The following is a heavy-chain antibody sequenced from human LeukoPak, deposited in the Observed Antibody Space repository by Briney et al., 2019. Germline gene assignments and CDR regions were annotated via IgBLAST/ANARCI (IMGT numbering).Heavy chain of an antibody. CDR2: ISYDESNK. J-gene: IGHJ4*02. Sequence: GGSLRLSCAASGFTLSSYAMHWVRQAPRKGLAWVAVISYDESNKYYADSVRGRFTISRDNSKNTLYLQMNSRRAEDTAVYYCASQPTTRWGYGGQGTLVTVSS. V-gene: IGHV3-30*04. CDR1: GFTLSSYA. CDR3: ASQPTTRWGY. D-gene: IGHD1-1*01.